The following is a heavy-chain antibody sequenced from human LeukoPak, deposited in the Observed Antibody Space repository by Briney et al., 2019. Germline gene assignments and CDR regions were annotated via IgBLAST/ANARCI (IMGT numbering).Heavy chain of an antibody. CDR2: GFTSGTT. V-gene: IGHV4-4*07. CDR3: ASSSGWSRFDI. D-gene: IGHD6-19*01. Sequence: PSETLSLTCTVSGGSISTYHWSWVRQPAGKGLEWIGRGFTSGTTNYNPSLKSRVTISVDTSKNQFSLKLSYVTAADTSMYYCASSSGWSRFDIWGQGTMVTVSS. CDR1: GGSISTYH. J-gene: IGHJ3*02.